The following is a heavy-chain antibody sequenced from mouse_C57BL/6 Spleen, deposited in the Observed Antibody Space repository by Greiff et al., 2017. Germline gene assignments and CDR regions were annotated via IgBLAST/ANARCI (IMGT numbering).Heavy chain of an antibody. Sequence: EVKLVESGGGLVQPGGSLKLSCAASGFTFSDYYMYWVRQTPEKRLEWVAYISNGGGSTYYPDTVKGRFTISRDNAKNTLYLQMSRLKSEDTAMYYCARKGGTTGSFDYWGQGTTLTVSS. J-gene: IGHJ2*01. V-gene: IGHV5-12*01. CDR2: ISNGGGST. CDR1: GFTFSDYY. CDR3: ARKGGTTGSFDY. D-gene: IGHD1-1*01.